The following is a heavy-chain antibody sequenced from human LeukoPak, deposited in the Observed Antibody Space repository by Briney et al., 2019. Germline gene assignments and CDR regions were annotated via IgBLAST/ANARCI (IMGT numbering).Heavy chain of an antibody. V-gene: IGHV3-30*18. D-gene: IGHD3-22*01. CDR2: ISYDGSNK. Sequence: PGGSLRLSCAASGFTFSSYGMHWVRQAPGKGLEWVTVISYDGSNKYYADSVKGRFTISRDNSKNTLYLQMNSLRAEDTAVYYCAKDQSGYFDYWGQGTLVTVSS. CDR1: GFTFSSYG. CDR3: AKDQSGYFDY. J-gene: IGHJ4*02.